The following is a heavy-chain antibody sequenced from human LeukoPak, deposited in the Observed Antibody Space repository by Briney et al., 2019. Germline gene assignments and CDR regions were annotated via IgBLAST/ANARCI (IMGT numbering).Heavy chain of an antibody. J-gene: IGHJ4*02. CDR3: ARSDDYGDQYYFDY. CDR2: INHSGST. Sequence: SETLSLTCAVYGGSFSGYYWSWIRQPPGKGLEWIGEINHSGSTNYNPSLKSRVTISVDTSRNQFSLKLSSVTAADTAVYYCARSDDYGDQYYFDYWGQGTLVTVSS. V-gene: IGHV4-34*01. CDR1: GGSFSGYY. D-gene: IGHD4-17*01.